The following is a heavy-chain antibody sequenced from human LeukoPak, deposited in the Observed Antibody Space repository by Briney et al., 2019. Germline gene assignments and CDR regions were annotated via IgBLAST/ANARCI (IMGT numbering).Heavy chain of an antibody. CDR1: GFTFSSYA. J-gene: IGHJ3*02. V-gene: IGHV3-53*01. CDR2: IYSDGRT. CDR3: ARGLFLSGYLDAFDI. D-gene: IGHD3-22*01. Sequence: GGSLRLSCAASGFTFSSYAVSWVRQAPGKGLEWVSLIYSDGRTYYADSVKGRCTISRDGSKNTLYLQMNSLRVEDTAVYYCARGLFLSGYLDAFDIWGQGTVVTVSS.